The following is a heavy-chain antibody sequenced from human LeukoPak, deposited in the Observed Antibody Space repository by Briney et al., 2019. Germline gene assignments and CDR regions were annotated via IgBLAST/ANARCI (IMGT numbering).Heavy chain of an antibody. V-gene: IGHV3-7*01. Sequence: GGSLRLSCAASGFRFSRYWMSWVRQAPGKGLEWVAIIKEDGSEKYYVDSVKGRFSISRDNAKNSLYLQMKSLRAEDTAVYYCARVRVYYYDSSGYSDYWGQGTLVTVSS. CDR2: IKEDGSEK. D-gene: IGHD3-22*01. J-gene: IGHJ4*02. CDR1: GFRFSRYW. CDR3: ARVRVYYYDSSGYSDY.